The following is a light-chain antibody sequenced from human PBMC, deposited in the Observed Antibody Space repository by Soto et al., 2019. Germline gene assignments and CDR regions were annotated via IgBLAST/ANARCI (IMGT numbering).Light chain of an antibody. CDR3: MQGTHWPIT. Sequence: DVVMTQSPLSLPVTLGQPASISCRSSQSLVYSDGNTYFSWFQQRPGRSPRRLIYKVSNRDSGVPARFSGSGSGTDFALKISRVEAEDVGVYYCMQGTHWPITFGQGTRLEIK. J-gene: IGKJ5*01. CDR2: KVS. CDR1: QSLVYSDGNTY. V-gene: IGKV2-30*01.